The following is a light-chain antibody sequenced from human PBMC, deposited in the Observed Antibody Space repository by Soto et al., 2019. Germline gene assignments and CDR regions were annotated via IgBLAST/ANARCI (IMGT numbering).Light chain of an antibody. J-gene: IGLJ1*01. Sequence: QSALTQPASVSGSPGQSITISCTGTSSDVGTYDLVSWYQQHPGKAPKLMIYEVSERPSGVSNRFSGSKSGNTASLTIFGFQAEDEADYYCCSYAGSSTFYVFGTGTKDTDL. CDR3: CSYAGSSTFYV. V-gene: IGLV2-23*02. CDR2: EVS. CDR1: SSDVGTYDL.